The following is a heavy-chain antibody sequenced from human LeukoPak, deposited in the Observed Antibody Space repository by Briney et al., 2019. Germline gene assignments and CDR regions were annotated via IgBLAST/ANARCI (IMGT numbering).Heavy chain of an antibody. J-gene: IGHJ6*02. CDR1: GFTFSSYA. CDR2: ISGSGGST. V-gene: IGHV3-23*01. D-gene: IGHD4-17*01. CDR3: AKAPSDYGDYYLLGFGMDV. Sequence: GGSLRLSCAASGFTFSSYAMSWVRQAPGKGLEWVSAISGSGGSTYYADSVKGRFTISRDNSKNTLYPQMNSLRAEDTAVYYCAKAPSDYGDYYLLGFGMDVWGQGTTVTVSS.